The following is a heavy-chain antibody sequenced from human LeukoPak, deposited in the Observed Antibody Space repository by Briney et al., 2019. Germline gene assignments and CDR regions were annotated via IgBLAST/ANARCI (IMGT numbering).Heavy chain of an antibody. J-gene: IGHJ1*01. V-gene: IGHV3-23*01. CDR2: ISGSGGST. CDR3: AKYCSGGSCYGPEYFQH. D-gene: IGHD2-15*01. CDR1: GFTFSNYW. Sequence: PGGSLRLSCVASGFTFSNYWMSWVRQSPGKGLEWVSAISGSGGSTYYADSVKGRFTISRDNSKNTLYLQMNSLRAEDTAVYYCAKYCSGGSCYGPEYFQHWGQGTLVTVSS.